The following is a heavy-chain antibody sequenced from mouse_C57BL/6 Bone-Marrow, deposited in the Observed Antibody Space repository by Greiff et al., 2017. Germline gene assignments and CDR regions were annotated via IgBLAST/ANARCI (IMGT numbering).Heavy chain of an antibody. Sequence: EVQLQQSGTVLARPGASVKMSCKASGYTFTSYRMQWVKQRHGQGLEWIGDIHPGNSDTSYNQKFKGKAKLTAVTSASTVYMELSRLTTDDSAVYYCARDYYGRAWFAYWGQGTMVTVSA. CDR3: ARDYYGRAWFAY. V-gene: IGHV1-5*01. J-gene: IGHJ3*01. CDR1: GYTFTSYR. CDR2: IHPGNSDT. D-gene: IGHD1-1*01.